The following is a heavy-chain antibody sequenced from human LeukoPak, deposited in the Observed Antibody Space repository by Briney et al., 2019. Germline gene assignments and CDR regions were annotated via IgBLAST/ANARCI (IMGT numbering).Heavy chain of an antibody. Sequence: RGGSLRLSCAASGFTFDDYAMHWVRQAPGKGLEWVSGISWNSGSIGYADSVKGRFTISRDSSKNTLYLQMNSLRAEDTAVYYCAKDPSRITMIVVVITSGYMDVWGKGTTVTVSS. CDR1: GFTFDDYA. CDR3: AKDPSRITMIVVVITSGYMDV. J-gene: IGHJ6*03. D-gene: IGHD3-22*01. CDR2: ISWNSGSI. V-gene: IGHV3-9*01.